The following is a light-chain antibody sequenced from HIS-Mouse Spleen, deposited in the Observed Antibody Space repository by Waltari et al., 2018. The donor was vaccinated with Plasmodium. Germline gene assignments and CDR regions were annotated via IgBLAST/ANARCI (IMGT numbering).Light chain of an antibody. CDR2: DAS. V-gene: IGKV1-33*01. J-gene: IGKJ3*01. CDR3: QQYDNLPPLFT. CDR1: HDISNY. Sequence: DILMTQSPSSLSAPVVDRVPTSCQASHDISNYLIWYQQKPGKPPKLLIYDASNLETGVPSRFSGSGSGTDFTFTISSLQPEDIATYYCQQYDNLPPLFTFGPGTKVDIK.